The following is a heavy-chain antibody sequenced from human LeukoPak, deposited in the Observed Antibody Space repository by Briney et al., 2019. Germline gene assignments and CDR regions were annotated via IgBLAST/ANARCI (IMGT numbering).Heavy chain of an antibody. CDR1: GGSISSYY. J-gene: IGHJ4*02. Sequence: SETLSLTCTVSGGSISSYYWSWIRQPAGKGLEWIGRIYTSGSTNYNPSLKSRVTMSVDTSKNQFSLKLSSVTAADTAVYYCARHVTPSLDSSGYYYDYWGQGTLVTVSS. D-gene: IGHD3-22*01. CDR3: ARHVTPSLDSSGYYYDY. CDR2: IYTSGST. V-gene: IGHV4-4*07.